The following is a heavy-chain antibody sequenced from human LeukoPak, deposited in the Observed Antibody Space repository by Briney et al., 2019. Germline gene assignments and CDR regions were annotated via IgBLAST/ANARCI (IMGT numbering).Heavy chain of an antibody. Sequence: KPSQTLSLTCAISGDSVSSNTAAWNGVRQSPSRGLEWLGRTYYRSKWYYDYATSVSSRMAINPDTSKNLFSLQLNSVTPEDTAVYYCARDPGYYYAMDVWGQGTTVTVSS. J-gene: IGHJ6*02. V-gene: IGHV6-1*01. D-gene: IGHD2-15*01. CDR2: TYYRSKWYY. CDR3: ARDPGYYYAMDV. CDR1: GDSVSSNTAA.